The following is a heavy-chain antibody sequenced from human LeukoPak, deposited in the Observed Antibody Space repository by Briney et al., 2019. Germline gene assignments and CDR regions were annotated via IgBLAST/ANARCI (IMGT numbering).Heavy chain of an antibody. CDR2: ISAYNGNT. Sequence: ASVKVSCKASGGTFSSYAISWVRQAPGQGLEWMGWISAYNGNTNYAQKLQGRVTMTTDTSTSTAYMELRSLRSDDTAVYYCARVPFAYSSGSNKNWFDPWGQGTLVTVSS. J-gene: IGHJ5*02. V-gene: IGHV1-18*01. CDR1: GGTFSSYA. CDR3: ARVPFAYSSGSNKNWFDP. D-gene: IGHD6-19*01.